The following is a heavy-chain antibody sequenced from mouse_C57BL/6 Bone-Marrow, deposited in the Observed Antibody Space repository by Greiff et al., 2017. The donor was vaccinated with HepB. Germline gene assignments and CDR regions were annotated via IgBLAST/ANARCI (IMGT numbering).Heavy chain of an antibody. V-gene: IGHV1-15*01. CDR3: TKKRSLDYYGSSFDY. CDR2: IDPETGGT. J-gene: IGHJ2*01. Sequence: VQLQQSGAELVRPGASVTLSCKASGYTFTDYEMHWVKQTPVHGLEWIGAIDPETGGTAYNQKFKGKAILTADKSSSTSYMELRSLTSEDSAVYDCTKKRSLDYYGSSFDYWGHGTTRTVSS. D-gene: IGHD1-1*01. CDR1: GYTFTDYE.